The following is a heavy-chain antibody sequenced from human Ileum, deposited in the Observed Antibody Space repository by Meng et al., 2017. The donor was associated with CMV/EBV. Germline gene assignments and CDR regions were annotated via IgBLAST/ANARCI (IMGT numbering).Heavy chain of an antibody. CDR3: AREGGGWYFDS. V-gene: IGHV4-30-4*01. J-gene: IGHJ4*02. CDR2: IYYSGST. CDR1: GDSLSTGDYY. Sequence: VQPQESGPGLVKPSQPLSLTCTVSGDSLSTGDYYWSWIRQPPGKGPEWIGYIYYSGSTLYNPSLKSPVTISLDKSKNQFSLRLRSVTAADTAVYFCAREGGGWYFDSWGQGTLVTVSS. D-gene: IGHD6-19*01.